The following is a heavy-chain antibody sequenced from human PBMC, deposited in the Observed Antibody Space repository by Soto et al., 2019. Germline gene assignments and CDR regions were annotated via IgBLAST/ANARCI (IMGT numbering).Heavy chain of an antibody. CDR2: ISFNGGTT. CDR3: AKASFRLLYITNTTDS. J-gene: IGHJ4*02. Sequence: QPGGSLRLSCSASGFIFSDFAMYWVRQAPGKGLEHISTISFNGGTTFYADTVKGRFIISRDNSKNIVYLQMSSLRPEDTARYYCAKASFRLLYITNTTDSWGQGTLVTVSS. D-gene: IGHD2-21*01. CDR1: GFIFSDFA. V-gene: IGHV3-64D*08.